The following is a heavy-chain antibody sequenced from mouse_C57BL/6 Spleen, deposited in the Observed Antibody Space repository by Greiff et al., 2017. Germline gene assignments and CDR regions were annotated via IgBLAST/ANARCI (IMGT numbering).Heavy chain of an antibody. Sequence: EVMLVESGGGLVKPGGSLKLSCAASGFTFSSYAMSWVRQTPEKRLEWVATISDGGSYTYYPDNVKGRFTISRDNAKTNLYLQMSHLKSEDTAMYYCARVQGAYYGSSYGYFGVWGTGTTVTVSS. CDR3: ARVQGAYYGSSYGYFGV. D-gene: IGHD1-1*01. V-gene: IGHV5-4*03. CDR1: GFTFSSYA. J-gene: IGHJ1*03. CDR2: ISDGGSYT.